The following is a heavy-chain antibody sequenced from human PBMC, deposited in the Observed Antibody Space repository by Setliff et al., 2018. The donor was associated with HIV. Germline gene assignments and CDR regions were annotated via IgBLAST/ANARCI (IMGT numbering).Heavy chain of an antibody. CDR1: GGSLTHYY. D-gene: IGHD2-15*01. Sequence: NPSETLSLTCTVYGGSLTHYYWTWIRQPPGGGLEWIGEITDTGHTNYNSSLQSRVTISLDTSRKQFSLKLTSVTASDAAVYYCARAPSCIGSNCIFYYYYYYGLDVWGHGTTVTVSS. V-gene: IGHV4-34*01. J-gene: IGHJ6*02. CDR3: ARAPSCIGSNCIFYYYYYYGLDV. CDR2: ITDTGHT.